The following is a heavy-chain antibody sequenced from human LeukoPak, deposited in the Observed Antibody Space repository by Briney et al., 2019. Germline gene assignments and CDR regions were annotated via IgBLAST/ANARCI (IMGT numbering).Heavy chain of an antibody. V-gene: IGHV4-34*01. J-gene: IGHJ4*02. D-gene: IGHD4-17*01. Sequence: PSETLSLTCAVHGGSFSGYYWSWIRQPPGKGLEWIGEINHGGSTNYNPSLKSRVTISVDTSKNQFSLKLSSVTAADTAVYYCARGPWDYGGSFDYWGQGTLVTVSS. CDR1: GGSFSGYY. CDR3: ARGPWDYGGSFDY. CDR2: INHGGST.